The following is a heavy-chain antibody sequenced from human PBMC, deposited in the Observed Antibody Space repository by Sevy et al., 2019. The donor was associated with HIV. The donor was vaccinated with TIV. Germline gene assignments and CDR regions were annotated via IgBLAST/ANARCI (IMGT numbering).Heavy chain of an antibody. D-gene: IGHD3-10*01. CDR3: ARGPPSGYYYGRDD. V-gene: IGHV3-30-3*01. CDR2: ILYDGSNK. CDR1: GFTFSSYA. J-gene: IGHJ6*02. Sequence: GGSLRLSCAASGFTFSSYAMHWVRQAPGKGLEWVAFILYDGSNKYYADSVKGRFTISRDNAKNTLYLQMNSLRDEDTAVYYCARGPPSGYYYGRDDWGQGTTVTVSS.